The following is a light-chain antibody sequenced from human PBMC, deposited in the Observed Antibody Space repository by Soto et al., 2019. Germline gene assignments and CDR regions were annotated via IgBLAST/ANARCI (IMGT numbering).Light chain of an antibody. V-gene: IGLV2-23*02. J-gene: IGLJ1*01. CDR3: CSYAGTNTYV. Sequence: QSVLTQPASVPGSPGQSITISCTGTSSHLGTYTLVSWYQQYSGKAPKLMIYEVSKRPSGVSNRFSGSKSGNTASLTISGLQAEDEADYYCCSYAGTNTYVLGTGTKLTVL. CDR1: SSHLGTYTL. CDR2: EVS.